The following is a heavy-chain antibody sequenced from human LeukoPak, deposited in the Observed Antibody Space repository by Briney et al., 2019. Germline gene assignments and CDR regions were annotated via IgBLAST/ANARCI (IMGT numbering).Heavy chain of an antibody. D-gene: IGHD3-10*01. V-gene: IGHV4-38-2*01. CDR3: ARHKKGLGELSPFDY. Sequence: SETLSLTCAVSGYSISSGYYWSWIRQPPGKGLEWIGSMYHSGSTYYNPSLKSRVTISVDTSKNHFSLKLSSVTAADTAVYYCARHKKGLGELSPFDYWGQGTLVTVSS. J-gene: IGHJ4*02. CDR2: MYHSGST. CDR1: GYSISSGYY.